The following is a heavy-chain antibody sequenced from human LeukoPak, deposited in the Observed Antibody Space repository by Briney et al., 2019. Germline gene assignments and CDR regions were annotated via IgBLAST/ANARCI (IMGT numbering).Heavy chain of an antibody. CDR2: IHYSGST. D-gene: IGHD1-26*01. J-gene: IGHJ4*02. Sequence: SETLSLTCTVSGGSISSYYWSWIRQPPGKGLEWIGYIHYSGSTNYNPSLKSRVTISVDTSKNQFSLKLSSVTAADTAVYYCARVGERLPPGLVDYWGQGTLVTVSS. CDR3: ARVGERLPPGLVDY. V-gene: IGHV4-59*01. CDR1: GGSISSYY.